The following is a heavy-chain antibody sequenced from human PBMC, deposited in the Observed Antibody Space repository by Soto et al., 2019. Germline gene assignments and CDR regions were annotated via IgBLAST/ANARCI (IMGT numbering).Heavy chain of an antibody. D-gene: IGHD3-10*01. CDR3: AREGHSSGSESSSPPRYYGTDV. CDR1: GYSFTTYG. J-gene: IGHJ6*02. V-gene: IGHV1-18*01. Sequence: QVQLVQSGAEVKKPGASVKVSCKASGYSFTTYGISWVRQAPGQGLEWMGWISDYNGNTNYEKKFQGRVTMTTDTSKRPAYRERKSLRSEDTADYYCAREGHSSGSESSSPPRYYGTDVWGQGTTVTVS. CDR2: ISDYNGNT.